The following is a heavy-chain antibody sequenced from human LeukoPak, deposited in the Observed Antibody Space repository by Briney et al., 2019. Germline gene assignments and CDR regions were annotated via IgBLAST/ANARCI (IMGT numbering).Heavy chain of an antibody. V-gene: IGHV3-23*01. D-gene: IGHD3-10*01. CDR1: GFTFSSFG. Sequence: PGRSLRLSCAASGFTFSSFGMHWVRQAPGKGLQWVSTISVSGDNTYYADSVKGRFTISRDNSKNTLYLQMNSLRADDTAIYYCAKRNSGGPYYFDYWGQGSLVTVSS. CDR2: ISVSGDNT. J-gene: IGHJ4*02. CDR3: AKRNSGGPYYFDY.